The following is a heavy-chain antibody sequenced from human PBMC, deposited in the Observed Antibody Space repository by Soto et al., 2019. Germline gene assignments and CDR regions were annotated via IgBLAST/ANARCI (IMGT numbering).Heavy chain of an antibody. CDR2: FDREDGET. J-gene: IGHJ4*02. D-gene: IGHD3-22*01. V-gene: IGHV1-24*01. CDR3: ATDHDSGGFDY. Sequence: ASGKVCCEVSAYTLTELSMHWVRQAPGKGLEWMGGFDREDGETIYPQKFQGRVTMTEYTSTDRAYMELSSLRSEDTAVYYCATDHDSGGFDYWGQGTLVTVSS. CDR1: AYTLTELS.